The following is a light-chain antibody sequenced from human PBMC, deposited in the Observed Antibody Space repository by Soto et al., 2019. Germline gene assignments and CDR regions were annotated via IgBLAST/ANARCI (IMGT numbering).Light chain of an antibody. Sequence: DIVMTQSPESLAVSLGERANINCKSSQSVLYSSNNKNYLAWYQQKPGQPPKLLIYWASTRESGVPDRFSGSGSGTDFTLTISSLQAEDVAVYYCQQYYDTPWTFGQGTKVEIK. CDR3: QQYYDTPWT. CDR2: WAS. CDR1: QSVLYSSNNKNY. V-gene: IGKV4-1*01. J-gene: IGKJ1*01.